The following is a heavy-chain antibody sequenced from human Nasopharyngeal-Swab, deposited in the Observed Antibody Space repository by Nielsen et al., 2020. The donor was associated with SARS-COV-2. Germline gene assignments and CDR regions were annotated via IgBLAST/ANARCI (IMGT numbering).Heavy chain of an antibody. CDR3: ARDACSGGSCYSLYYYGMDV. Sequence: SETLSLTCTVSGGSISSGGYYWSWIRQHPGKGLEWIGYIYYSGSTYYNPSLKSRVTISVDTSKNQFSLKLSSVTAADTAVYYCARDACSGGSCYSLYYYGMDVWGQGTTVTVSS. D-gene: IGHD2-15*01. V-gene: IGHV4-31*03. CDR2: IYYSGST. CDR1: GGSISSGGYY. J-gene: IGHJ6*02.